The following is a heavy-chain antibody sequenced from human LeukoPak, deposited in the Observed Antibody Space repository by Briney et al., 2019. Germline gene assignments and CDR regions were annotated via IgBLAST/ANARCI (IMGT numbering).Heavy chain of an antibody. V-gene: IGHV3-13*01. Sequence: GGSLRLSCVASGFTFSSHGMNWVRQAPGKGLEWVSAIGTAGDTYYPGSVKGRFTISRENAKNSLYLQMNSLRAGDTAVYYCARANSYDSSGHYYEFDYWGQGTLVTVSS. CDR2: IGTAGDT. CDR1: GFTFSSHG. D-gene: IGHD3-22*01. J-gene: IGHJ4*02. CDR3: ARANSYDSSGHYYEFDY.